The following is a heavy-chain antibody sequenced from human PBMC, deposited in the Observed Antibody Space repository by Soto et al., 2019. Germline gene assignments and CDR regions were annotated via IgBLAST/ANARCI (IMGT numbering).Heavy chain of an antibody. CDR1: GFTFDDYA. CDR2: ISWNSGSI. V-gene: IGHV3-9*01. D-gene: IGHD2-2*01. J-gene: IGHJ4*02. Sequence: EVQLVESGGGLVQPGRSLRLSCAASGFTFDDYAMHWVRQAPGKGLEWVSGISWNSGSIGYADSVKGRFTISRDNAKNSLYLQMNSLRAEDTALYYCAKDYCSSTSCYAGGVFDYWGQGTLVTVSS. CDR3: AKDYCSSTSCYAGGVFDY.